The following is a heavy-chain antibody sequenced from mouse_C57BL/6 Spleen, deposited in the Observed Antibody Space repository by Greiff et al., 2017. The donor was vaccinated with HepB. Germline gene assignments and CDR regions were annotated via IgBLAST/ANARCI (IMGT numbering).Heavy chain of an antibody. D-gene: IGHD1-2*01. V-gene: IGHV1-4*01. CDR3: AKVSSYNWSGYFDY. Sequence: LQLQQSEAELARPVASVKMSCTAYGYTLTGYTLHWVKQRPEQGLEWIGYIKPSSGYTKNNQKYNDKATLTADKSPSTAYRKRRSLTSEDSAVDYCAKVSSYNWSGYFDYWGQGPTLTV. CDR2: IKPSSGYT. J-gene: IGHJ2*01. CDR1: GYTLTGYT.